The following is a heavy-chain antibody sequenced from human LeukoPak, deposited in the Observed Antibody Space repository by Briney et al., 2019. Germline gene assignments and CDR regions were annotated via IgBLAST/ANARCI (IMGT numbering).Heavy chain of an antibody. Sequence: PSETLSLTCAVYGGSFSGYYWSWIRQPPGKGLEWIGEINHSGSTYYNPSLKSRLTISVDTPKNQFSLRLSSVTAADTAVYYCASQYFAAALFDYWGQGTLVTVSS. CDR3: ASQYFAAALFDY. CDR1: GGSFSGYY. CDR2: INHSGST. J-gene: IGHJ4*02. D-gene: IGHD3-9*01. V-gene: IGHV4-34*01.